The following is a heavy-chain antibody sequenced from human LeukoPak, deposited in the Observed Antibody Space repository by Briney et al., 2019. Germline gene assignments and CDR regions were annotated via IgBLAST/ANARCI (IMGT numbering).Heavy chain of an antibody. CDR1: GFTFNSYE. Sequence: GGSLRLSCAASGFTFNSYEMAWVRQAPGMGLEWLSYISNSGGTIKYADSVRGRFTISRDSAGNALYLQMNNLGADDTADYYCAGGPQYIGSFPYWGQGTLVAVSS. J-gene: IGHJ4*02. CDR3: AGGPQYIGSFPY. CDR2: ISNSGGTI. V-gene: IGHV3-48*03. D-gene: IGHD1-26*01.